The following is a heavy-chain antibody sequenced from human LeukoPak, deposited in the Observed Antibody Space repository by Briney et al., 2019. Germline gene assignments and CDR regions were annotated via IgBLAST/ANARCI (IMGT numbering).Heavy chain of an antibody. CDR2: IGTVTDT. CDR3: ARGWGGHGRSWGALDF. J-gene: IGHJ4*02. Sequence: GGSLRHSCAASGFNFKNYDFHWVRQAAGKRLEWVSGIGTVTDTFYLDSVEGRFTISRENAKNSFYLQMNGLRAGDTAVYYCARGWGGHGRSWGALDFWGQGILVTVSS. V-gene: IGHV3-13*01. D-gene: IGHD3-16*01. CDR1: GFNFKNYD.